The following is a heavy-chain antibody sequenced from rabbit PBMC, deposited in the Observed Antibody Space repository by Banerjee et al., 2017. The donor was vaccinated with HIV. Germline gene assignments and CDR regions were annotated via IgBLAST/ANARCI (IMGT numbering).Heavy chain of an antibody. V-gene: IGHV1S40*01. CDR3: ASHSGSNYSVSL. CDR2: IGTTSGNT. CDR1: GLDFSSSYC. Sequence: QSLEESGGDLVKPGASLTLTCTASGLDFSSSYCMCWVRQAPGKGLEWIACIGTTSGNTAYASWAKGRFTISQTSSTTVTLQMTSLTAADTATYFCASHSGSNYSVSLWGPGTLVTVS. J-gene: IGHJ4*01. D-gene: IGHD8-1*01.